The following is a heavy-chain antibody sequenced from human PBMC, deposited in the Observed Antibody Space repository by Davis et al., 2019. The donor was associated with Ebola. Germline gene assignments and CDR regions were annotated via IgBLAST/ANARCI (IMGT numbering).Heavy chain of an antibody. Sequence: ASVKVSCKASGYIFTSYYIHWVRQAPGQGLEWMAIIDPSAGDTRYAQKFQGALTVTRDTSTSTVYMDLTSLKSEDTGLYYCAIAPSDYYGMDVWGQGTTVTVSS. V-gene: IGHV1-46*01. CDR1: GYIFTSYY. CDR2: IDPSAGDT. CDR3: AIAPSDYYGMDV. J-gene: IGHJ6*02.